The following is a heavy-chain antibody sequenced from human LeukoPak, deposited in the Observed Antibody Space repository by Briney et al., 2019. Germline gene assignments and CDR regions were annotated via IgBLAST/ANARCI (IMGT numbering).Heavy chain of an antibody. Sequence: GGSLRLSCAASGFTVSSNYMSWVRQAPGQGLEGGSVIYSGSSTYSADSVKGRFTISRDNSKNTLYLQMNSLRAEDTAVYYCAKDLDYGSGSYSLDYWGQGTLVTVSS. V-gene: IGHV3-66*02. CDR1: GFTVSSNY. CDR3: AKDLDYGSGSYSLDY. D-gene: IGHD3-10*01. J-gene: IGHJ4*02. CDR2: IYSGSST.